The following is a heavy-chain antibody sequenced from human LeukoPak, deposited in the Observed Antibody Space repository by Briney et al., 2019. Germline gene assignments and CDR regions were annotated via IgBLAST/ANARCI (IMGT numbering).Heavy chain of an antibody. CDR1: GFTFSSYS. CDR2: IKPDGSEK. J-gene: IGHJ4*02. V-gene: IGHV3-7*01. Sequence: PGGSLRLSCAASGFTFSSYSMNWVRQAPGKGLEWVANIKPDGSEKYYVDSVKGRFTISRDNAKNSLYLQMNSLRAEDTAVYYCARSTVTYWGQGTLVTVSS. D-gene: IGHD4-17*01. CDR3: ARSTVTY.